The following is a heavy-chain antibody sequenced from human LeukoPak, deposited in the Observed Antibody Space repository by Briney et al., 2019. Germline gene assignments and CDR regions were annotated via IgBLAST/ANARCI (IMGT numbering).Heavy chain of an antibody. J-gene: IGHJ5*02. CDR1: GVSLPSNTSY. CDR2: ISFGGDS. D-gene: IGHD5-24*01. Sequence: SETLSLTCAVFGVSLPSNTSYWAWVRQTPWKGLEWVATISFGGDSYYNPSLQSRISISVDTSMNRFSLQLTSATAADTGFYFCARERWSRRSYDTWAPGILVTVSS. V-gene: IGHV4-39*07. CDR3: ARERWSRRSYDT.